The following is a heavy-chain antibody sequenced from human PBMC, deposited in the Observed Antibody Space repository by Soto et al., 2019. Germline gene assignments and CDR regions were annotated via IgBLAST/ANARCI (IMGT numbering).Heavy chain of an antibody. CDR1: GASVSTGAYY. Sequence: SETLSLTCTVSGASVSTGAYYWTWIRQHPGKGLGWIGYIDNTGSAYYNPSLTGRVDISVDTSKNQFSLNLQSLTAADTAFYYCAGAVSDFDVRRYRTSYFDQWGQGILVTVSS. D-gene: IGHD3-10*02. V-gene: IGHV4-31*03. CDR3: AGAVSDFDVRRYRTSYFDQ. CDR2: IDNTGSA. J-gene: IGHJ4*02.